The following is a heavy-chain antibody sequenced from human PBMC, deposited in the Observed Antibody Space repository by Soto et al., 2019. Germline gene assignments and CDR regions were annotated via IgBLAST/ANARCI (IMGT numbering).Heavy chain of an antibody. V-gene: IGHV4-34*01. D-gene: IGHD1-20*01. J-gene: IGHJ4*02. CDR1: GGSFSGYY. CDR2: INHSGST. Sequence: SETLSLTCAVYGGSFSGYYWSWIRQPPGKGLEWIGEINHSGSTNYNPSLKSRVTISVDTSKNQFSLKLSSVTAADTAVYYCARGYNPAYNYWGQGTQVTVSS. CDR3: ARGYNPAYNY.